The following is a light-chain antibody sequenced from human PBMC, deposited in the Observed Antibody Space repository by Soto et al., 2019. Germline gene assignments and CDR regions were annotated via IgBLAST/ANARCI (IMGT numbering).Light chain of an antibody. J-gene: IGKJ5*01. CDR1: QSVSGY. V-gene: IGKV3-11*01. Sequence: EIVLTQSPATLSLSPGERATLSCRASQSVSGYLAWYQQKPGQAPRLLIYDASNRATGIPARFSGSGSGTDFTLTISSLESFDVSVYYCHQHSYSFPFAPGTRL. CDR2: DAS. CDR3: HQHSYSFP.